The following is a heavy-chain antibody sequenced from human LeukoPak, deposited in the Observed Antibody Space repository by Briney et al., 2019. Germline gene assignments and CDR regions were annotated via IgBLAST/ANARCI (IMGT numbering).Heavy chain of an antibody. V-gene: IGHV1-18*01. CDR3: ARDPSLSIAAAGTEIDH. J-gene: IGHJ4*02. Sequence: ASVKVSCKASGYTFTSYGISWVRQAPGQGLEWMGWISACNGNTNYAQNLWGRVTMTTDTSTSTAYMELRSLRSDDTAVYYCARDPSLSIAAAGTEIDHWGQGTLVTVSS. D-gene: IGHD6-13*01. CDR1: GYTFTSYG. CDR2: ISACNGNT.